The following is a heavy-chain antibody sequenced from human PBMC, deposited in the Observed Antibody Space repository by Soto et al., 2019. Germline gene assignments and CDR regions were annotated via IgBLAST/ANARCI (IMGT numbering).Heavy chain of an antibody. J-gene: IGHJ6*02. CDR1: GFTFSSYG. CDR2: IWYDGSNK. D-gene: IGHD5-18*01. Sequence: GGSLRLSCAASGFTFSSYGMHWVRQAPGKGLEWVAVIWYDGSNKYYADSVKGRFTISRDNSKNTLYLQMNSLRAEDTAVYYCAKILVDTAMVGDYYYYYGMDVWGQGTTVTVSS. V-gene: IGHV3-33*06. CDR3: AKILVDTAMVGDYYYYYGMDV.